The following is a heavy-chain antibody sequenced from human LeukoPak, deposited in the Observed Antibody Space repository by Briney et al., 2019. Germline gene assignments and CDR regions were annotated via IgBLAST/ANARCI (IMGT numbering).Heavy chain of an antibody. V-gene: IGHV3-74*01. CDR1: GFTFSSYW. D-gene: IGHD3-22*01. CDR2: INSDGSST. Sequence: GGSLRLSFAASGFTFSSYWMHWVRQAPGKGLVWVSRINSDGSSTSYADSVKGRFTISRDNAKNTLYLQMNSLRAEDTAVYYCAREPPYYYDSSGYLDYWGQGTLVTVSS. CDR3: AREPPYYYDSSGYLDY. J-gene: IGHJ4*02.